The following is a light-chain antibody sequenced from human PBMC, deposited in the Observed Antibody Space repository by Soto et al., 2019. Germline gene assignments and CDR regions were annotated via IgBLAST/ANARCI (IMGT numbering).Light chain of an antibody. CDR3: SSYAGSSNV. CDR2: EAN. Sequence: QSALTQPASVSGSPGQSITIPCTGTSSDVGGYNYVSWYQQHPGKAPKLMIYEANKRPSGVPDRFSGSKSGNTASLTVSGLQAEDEDDYYCSSYAGSSNVFGTGTKVTVL. CDR1: SSDVGGYNY. J-gene: IGLJ1*01. V-gene: IGLV2-8*01.